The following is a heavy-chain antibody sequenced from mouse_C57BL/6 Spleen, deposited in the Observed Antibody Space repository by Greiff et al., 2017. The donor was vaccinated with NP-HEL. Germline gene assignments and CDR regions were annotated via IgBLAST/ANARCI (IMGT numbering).Heavy chain of an antibody. J-gene: IGHJ4*01. Sequence: QVQLQQPGAELVKPGASVKMSCKASGYTFTSYWITWVKQRPGQGLEWIGDIYPGSGSTNYNEKFKSKATLTVDKSYSTAYMPIISLTSEDSAVYYCAILSNYDAMDYWGQGTTVTVSS. CDR1: GYTFTSYW. CDR3: AILSNYDAMDY. CDR2: IYPGSGST. V-gene: IGHV1-55*01. D-gene: IGHD2-5*01.